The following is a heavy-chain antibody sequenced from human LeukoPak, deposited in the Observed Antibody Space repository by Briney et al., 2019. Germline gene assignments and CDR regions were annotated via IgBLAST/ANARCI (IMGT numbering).Heavy chain of an antibody. Sequence: GGSLRLSCATSGFTFSNAWMNWVRQAPGKGLEWVGRIRSNSDDGTIDYAAPVKGRFTLSRDDSKTTLYLQMNSLQTEDTAVYYCATDFYDSTWGQGTLVTVSS. J-gene: IGHJ5*02. V-gene: IGHV3-15*07. D-gene: IGHD3-22*01. CDR1: GFTFSNAW. CDR3: ATDFYDST. CDR2: IRSNSDDGTI.